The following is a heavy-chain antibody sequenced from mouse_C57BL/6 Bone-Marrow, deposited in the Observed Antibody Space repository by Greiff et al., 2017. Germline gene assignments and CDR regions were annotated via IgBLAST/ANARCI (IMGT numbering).Heavy chain of an antibody. CDR3: SRTSVYPFAY. J-gene: IGHJ3*01. V-gene: IGHV8-8*01. Sequence: QVTLKVSGPGILQPSQTLSLTCSFSGFSLSTFGMGVGWIRQPSGMVLVWLAHIWWDDDKYYHPALKSRLTISKDTSNNQGFLKIAYLDTADTATDYCSRTSVYPFAYCGQGTLVSVSA. CDR1: GFSLSTFGMG. CDR2: IWWDDDK.